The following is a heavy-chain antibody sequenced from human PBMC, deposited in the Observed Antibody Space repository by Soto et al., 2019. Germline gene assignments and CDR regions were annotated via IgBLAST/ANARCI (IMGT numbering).Heavy chain of an antibody. CDR3: AREGESYDFRSGYYTVTTYFDY. CDR2: INHSGST. Sequence: PSETLSLTCAVYGGSFSGYYWSWIRQPPGKGLEWIGEINHSGSTNYSPSLKSRVTISVDTSKNQFSLKLSSVTAADTAVYYCAREGESYDFRSGYYTVTTYFDYWGQGTLVTVSS. V-gene: IGHV4-34*01. J-gene: IGHJ4*02. CDR1: GGSFSGYY. D-gene: IGHD3-3*01.